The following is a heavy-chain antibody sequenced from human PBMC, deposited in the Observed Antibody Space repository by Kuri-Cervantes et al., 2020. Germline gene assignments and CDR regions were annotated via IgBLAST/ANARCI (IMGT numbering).Heavy chain of an antibody. CDR1: GFTFSNYA. D-gene: IGHD3-22*01. Sequence: GESLKISCVGSGFTFSNYAIHWVRQAPGKGLEWVANIKQDGSEKYYVDSVKGRFTISRDNAKNSLYLQMNSLRAEDTAVYYCARDPVTMIVGSLFDYWGQGTLVTVSS. CDR2: IKQDGSEK. J-gene: IGHJ4*02. V-gene: IGHV3-7*01. CDR3: ARDPVTMIVGSLFDY.